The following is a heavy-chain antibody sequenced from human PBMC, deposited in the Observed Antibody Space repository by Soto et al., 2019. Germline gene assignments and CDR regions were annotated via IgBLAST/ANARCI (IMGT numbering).Heavy chain of an antibody. CDR1: GYTFTSYD. CDR2: MNPNSGNT. J-gene: IGHJ6*02. CDR3: AREYCGGDCSDDYYYYYGMDV. V-gene: IGHV1-8*01. D-gene: IGHD2-21*02. Sequence: QVQLAQSGAEVKKPGASVKVSCKASGYTFTSYDINWVRQATGQGLEWMGWMNPNSGNTGYAQKFQGRVTMTRNTSISTAYMELSSLRSEDTAVYYCAREYCGGDCSDDYYYYYGMDVWGQGTTVTVSS.